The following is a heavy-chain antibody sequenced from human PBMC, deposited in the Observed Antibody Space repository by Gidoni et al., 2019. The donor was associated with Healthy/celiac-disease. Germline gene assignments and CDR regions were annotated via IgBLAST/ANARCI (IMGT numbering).Heavy chain of an antibody. CDR1: GFTVSSNY. J-gene: IGHJ6*03. V-gene: IGHV3-66*01. CDR2: IYSGGST. CDR3: ARALYDFWSGYPFYYMDV. D-gene: IGHD3-3*01. Sequence: EVQLVESGGGLVQPGGSLRLSCAASGFTVSSNYMSWVRQAPGKGLGWVSVIYSGGSTYYADSVKGRFTISRDNSKNTLYLQMNSLRAEDTAVYYCARALYDFWSGYPFYYMDVWGKGTTVTVSS.